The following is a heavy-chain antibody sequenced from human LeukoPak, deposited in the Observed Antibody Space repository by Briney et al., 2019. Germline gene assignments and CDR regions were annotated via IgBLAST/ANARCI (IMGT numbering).Heavy chain of an antibody. V-gene: IGHV1-69*04. CDR1: GGTFSSYA. Sequence: EASVKVSCKASGGTFSSYAISWVRQAPGQGLEWMGRIIPILGIANYAQKFQGRVTITADKSTSTAYMELSSLRSEDTAVYYCARGGVAVAEDYWGQGTLVTVSS. CDR3: ARGGVAVAEDY. CDR2: IIPILGIA. D-gene: IGHD6-19*01. J-gene: IGHJ4*02.